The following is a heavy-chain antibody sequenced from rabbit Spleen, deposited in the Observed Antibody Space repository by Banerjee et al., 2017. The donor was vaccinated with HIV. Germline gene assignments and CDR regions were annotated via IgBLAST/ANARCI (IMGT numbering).Heavy chain of an antibody. V-gene: IGHV1S40*01. CDR1: GFDLSNYYY. Sequence: QTLEESGGDLVKPGASLTLTCTASGFDLSNYYYIYWVRQAPGKGLEWIGCIYTGGSGGIYYASWARGRLTISKTSSTTVTLRMTSLTVADTATYCCARGSAAMTMVITGYYLNLWGPGTLVTVS. CDR2: IYTGGSGGI. J-gene: IGHJ4*01. CDR3: ARGSAAMTMVITGYYLNL. D-gene: IGHD2-1*01.